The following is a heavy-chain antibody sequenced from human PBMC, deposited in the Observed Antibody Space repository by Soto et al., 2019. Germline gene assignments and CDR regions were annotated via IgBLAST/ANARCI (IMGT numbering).Heavy chain of an antibody. J-gene: IGHJ5*02. Sequence: GGSLRLSCAASGFTFSSYSMNWVRQAPGKGLEWVSSISSSSSYIYYADSVKGRFTISRDNAKNSLYLQMNSLRAEDTAVYYCARAVGDDSSGYYYVRFDLWGQGTLVTVSS. CDR1: GFTFSSYS. CDR3: ARAVGDDSSGYYYVRFDL. D-gene: IGHD3-22*01. CDR2: ISSSSSYI. V-gene: IGHV3-21*01.